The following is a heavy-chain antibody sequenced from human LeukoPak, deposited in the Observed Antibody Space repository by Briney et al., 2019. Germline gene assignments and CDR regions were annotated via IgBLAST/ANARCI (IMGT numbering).Heavy chain of an antibody. V-gene: IGHV4-34*01. CDR2: INHSGST. CDR1: GGYFSGYY. CDR3: ATFDYVILTGRSKFDP. Sequence: SETLSLTCAVYGGYFSGYYWSWIRQPPGKGLEWIGEINHSGSTNYNPSLKSRVTISVDTSKNQFSLKLSSVTAADTAVYYCATFDYVILTGRSKFDPWGQGTLVTVSS. J-gene: IGHJ5*02. D-gene: IGHD3-9*01.